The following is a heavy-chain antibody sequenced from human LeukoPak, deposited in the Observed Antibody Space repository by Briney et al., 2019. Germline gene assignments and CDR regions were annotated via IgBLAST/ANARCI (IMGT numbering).Heavy chain of an antibody. V-gene: IGHV1-24*01. CDR2: FDPEDGET. CDR3: ATRNGGSYPQYFDY. Sequence: AVSVKVSCKVSGYTLTELSMHWVRQAPGKGLEWMGGFDPEDGETIYAQKFQDRVTMTEDTSTDTAYMELSSLRSEDTAVYYCATRNGGSYPQYFDYWGQGTLVTVSS. D-gene: IGHD1-26*01. J-gene: IGHJ4*02. CDR1: GYTLTELS.